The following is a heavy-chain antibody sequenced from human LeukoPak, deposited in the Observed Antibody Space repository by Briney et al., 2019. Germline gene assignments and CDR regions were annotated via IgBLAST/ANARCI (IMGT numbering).Heavy chain of an antibody. CDR3: AGTSPFHRYCSSTSCYAVFDY. CDR2: IIPIFGTA. V-gene: IGHV1-69*13. D-gene: IGHD2-2*01. Sequence: SVKVSCKASGGTFSSYAISWVRQAPGQGLEWMGGIIPIFGTANYAQKFQGRVTITADESTSTAYMELSSLRSEDTAVYYCAGTSPFHRYCSSTSCYAVFDYWGQGTLVTVSS. J-gene: IGHJ4*02. CDR1: GGTFSSYA.